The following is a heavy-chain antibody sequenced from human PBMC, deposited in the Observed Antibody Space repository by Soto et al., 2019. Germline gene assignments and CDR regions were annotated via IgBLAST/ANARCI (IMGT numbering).Heavy chain of an antibody. CDR2: IYYTGST. V-gene: IGHV4-39*01. J-gene: IGHJ4*02. CDR1: GGSMYSSNYY. D-gene: IGHD6-13*01. Sequence: QLQLQESGPGLVKPSETLSLTCTVSGGSMYSSNYYWGWIRQPPGKGLEWIGNIYYTGSTYYNPSLKSRAPISVDTSKNQFSLKLSSLTAADTAVYYCARRAYSSSWYFDYWGQGTLVTVSS. CDR3: ARRAYSSSWYFDY.